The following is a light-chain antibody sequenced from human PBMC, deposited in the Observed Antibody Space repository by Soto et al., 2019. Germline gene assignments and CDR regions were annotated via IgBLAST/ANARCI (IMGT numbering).Light chain of an antibody. CDR1: QTISNY. V-gene: IGKV1-39*01. J-gene: IGKJ3*01. CDR2: GTS. Sequence: DIQMTQSPSSLSASIGDRVTITCRASQTISNYLNWDQQKPGKAPNLLIYGTSSLQSGVSSRFSGSGSGTDFTLTISSLEPEDYATYYCQQSHSFPFTFGPGTKVDVK. CDR3: QQSHSFPFT.